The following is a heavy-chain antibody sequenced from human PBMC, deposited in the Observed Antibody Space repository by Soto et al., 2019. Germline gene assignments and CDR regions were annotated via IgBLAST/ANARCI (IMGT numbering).Heavy chain of an antibody. CDR1: GDSIRSTNW. D-gene: IGHD5-18*01. CDR2: IHHSGST. Sequence: QVQLQESGPGLVKPSGTLALTCAVSGDSIRSTNWWSWVRQSPGKGLEWIGEIHHSGSTKYNPALKSRVIISVDKSKNQFSLMLSSVTAADTAVYYCARGDTQQHRDLWGQGTMVTVSS. V-gene: IGHV4-4*02. J-gene: IGHJ5*02. CDR3: ARGDTQQHRDL.